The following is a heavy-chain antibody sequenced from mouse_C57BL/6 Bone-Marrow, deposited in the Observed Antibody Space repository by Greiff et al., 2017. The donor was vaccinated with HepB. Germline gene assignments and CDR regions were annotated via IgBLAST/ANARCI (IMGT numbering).Heavy chain of an antibody. Sequence: KQSCKASGYTFTSYWMQWVKQRPGQGLEWIGEIDPSDSYTNYNQKFKGKATLTVDTSSSTAYMQLSSLTSEDSAVYYCASYGSSPAWFAYWGQGTLVTVSA. CDR3: ASYGSSPAWFAY. CDR2: IDPSDSYT. D-gene: IGHD1-1*01. J-gene: IGHJ3*01. V-gene: IGHV1-50*01. CDR1: GYTFTSYW.